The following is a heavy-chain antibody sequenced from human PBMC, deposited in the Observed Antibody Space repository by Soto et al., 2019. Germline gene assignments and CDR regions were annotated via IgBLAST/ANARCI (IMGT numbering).Heavy chain of an antibody. CDR3: ARLAYSGYLQT. CDR2: INPNSGGT. D-gene: IGHD1-26*01. Sequence: ASVKVSCKASGFTFTGHYIHWVRQAPGQGLEWMGWINPNSGGTSYAQKFQGRLTMTTDTSITTAYMELSRLSSDDTAVYFCARLAYSGYLQTWGQGSLVTVSS. J-gene: IGHJ1*01. CDR1: GFTFTGHY. V-gene: IGHV1-2*02.